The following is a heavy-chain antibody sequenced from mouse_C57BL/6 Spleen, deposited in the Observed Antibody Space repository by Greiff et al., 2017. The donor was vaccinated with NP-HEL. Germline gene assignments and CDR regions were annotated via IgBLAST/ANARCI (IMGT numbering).Heavy chain of an antibody. V-gene: IGHV1-47*01. D-gene: IGHD1-2*01. CDR3: ARRLRQGGYFDV. CDR1: GYTFTTYP. CDR2: FHPYNDDT. Sequence: QVQLKESGAELVKPGASVKMSCKASGYTFTTYPIEWMKQNHGKSLEWIGNFHPYNDDTKYNEKFKGKATLTVEKSSSTVYLELSRLTSDDSAVYYCARRLRQGGYFDVWGTGTTVTVSS. J-gene: IGHJ1*03.